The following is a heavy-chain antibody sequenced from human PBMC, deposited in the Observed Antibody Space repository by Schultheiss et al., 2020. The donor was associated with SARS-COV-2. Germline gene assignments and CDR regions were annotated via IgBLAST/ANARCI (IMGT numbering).Heavy chain of an antibody. CDR1: RGTFSSYT. CDR2: ISAYNGNT. V-gene: IGHV1-18*01. D-gene: IGHD4-17*01. Sequence: ASVKVSCKTSRGTFSSYTISWVRQAPGQGLEWMGWISAYNGNTNYAQKLQGRVTMTTDTSTSTAYMELRSLRSDDTAVYYCARAHGDYYYYYMDVWGKGTTVTVSS. J-gene: IGHJ6*03. CDR3: ARAHGDYYYYYMDV.